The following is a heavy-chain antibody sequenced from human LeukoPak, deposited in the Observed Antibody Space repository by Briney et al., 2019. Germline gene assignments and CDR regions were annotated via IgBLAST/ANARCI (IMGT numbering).Heavy chain of an antibody. CDR3: ARGKIPAALFDY. J-gene: IGHJ4*02. CDR2: IYYSGST. Sequence: SETLSLTCTVSGGSISSSYWSWIRQPPGKGLEWIGYIYYSGSTNYNPSLKSRVTISVDTSKNQFSLKLSSVTAADTAVYYCARGKIPAALFDYWGQGTLVTVSS. D-gene: IGHD2-2*01. CDR1: GGSISSSY. V-gene: IGHV4-59*01.